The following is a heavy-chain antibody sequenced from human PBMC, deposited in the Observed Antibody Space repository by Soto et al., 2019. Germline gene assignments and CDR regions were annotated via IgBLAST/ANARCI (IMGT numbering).Heavy chain of an antibody. CDR1: GFNYISYG. V-gene: IGHV3-33*01. CDR3: ARDRARKGTYYFDN. Sequence: QVYLVESGGGVVQPGTSLRLSCEASGFNYISYGMHWVRQAPGKALEWVAVVYYDGTEKYYGDSVKGRFTITRDNSQNTLSLQMNSLRVEDTAVYYWARDRARKGTYYFDNWGQGTLVTVSA. CDR2: VYYDGTEK. J-gene: IGHJ4*02.